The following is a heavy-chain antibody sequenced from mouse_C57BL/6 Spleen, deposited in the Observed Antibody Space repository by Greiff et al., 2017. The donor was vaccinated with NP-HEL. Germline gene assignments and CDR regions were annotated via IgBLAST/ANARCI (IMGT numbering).Heavy chain of an antibody. CDR3: ARPLITTVEDAMDY. CDR1: GFTFSDYG. V-gene: IGHV5-17*01. D-gene: IGHD1-1*01. CDR2: ISSGSSTI. Sequence: EVKLVESGGGLVKPGGSLKLSCAASGFTFSDYGMHWVRQAPEKGLEWVAYISSGSSTIYYADTVKGRFTISRDNAKNTLFLQMTSLRSEDTAMYYCARPLITTVEDAMDYWGQGTSVTVSS. J-gene: IGHJ4*01.